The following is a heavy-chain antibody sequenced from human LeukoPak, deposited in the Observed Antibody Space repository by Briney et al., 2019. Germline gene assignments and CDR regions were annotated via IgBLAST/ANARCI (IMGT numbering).Heavy chain of an antibody. CDR3: ARGGKQWLVRYYYYGMDV. J-gene: IGHJ6*04. CDR2: ISYDGSNK. V-gene: IGHV3-30*04. Sequence: PGRSLRLSCAASGFTFSSYTMHWVRQAPGKGLEWVAVISYDGSNKYYADSVKGRFTISRDNSKNTLYLQMNSLRAEGTAVYYCARGGKQWLVRYYYYGMDVWGKGTTVTVSS. CDR1: GFTFSSYT. D-gene: IGHD6-19*01.